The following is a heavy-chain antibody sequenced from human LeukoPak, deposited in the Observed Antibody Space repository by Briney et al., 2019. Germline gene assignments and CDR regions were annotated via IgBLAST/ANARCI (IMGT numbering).Heavy chain of an antibody. Sequence: SETLSLTCTVSGGSITSGNHYWGWLRQPPGKGLEWIGSFFYSGSTYYNPSLKSRVTISVDTSKNQFSLRLSSVTAADTAVYYCARRQLWLLAFDIWGQGTMVTVSS. CDR2: FFYSGST. D-gene: IGHD5-18*01. CDR1: GGSITSGNHY. CDR3: ARRQLWLLAFDI. J-gene: IGHJ3*02. V-gene: IGHV4-39*07.